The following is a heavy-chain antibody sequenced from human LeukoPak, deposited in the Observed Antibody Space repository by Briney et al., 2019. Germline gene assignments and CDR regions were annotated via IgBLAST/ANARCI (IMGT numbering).Heavy chain of an antibody. Sequence: GGSLRLSCAASGFTFSSYAMSWVRQAPGKGLEWVSANSGSGGSTYYADSVKGRFTISRDNSKNTLYLQMNSLRAEDTAVYYCAKAPRISKHAFDIWGQGTMVTVSS. J-gene: IGHJ3*02. D-gene: IGHD2-15*01. CDR2: NSGSGGST. CDR3: AKAPRISKHAFDI. V-gene: IGHV3-23*01. CDR1: GFTFSSYA.